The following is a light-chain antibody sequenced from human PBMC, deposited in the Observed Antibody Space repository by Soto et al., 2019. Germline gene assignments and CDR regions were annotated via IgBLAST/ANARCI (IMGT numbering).Light chain of an antibody. CDR1: QSVSSN. J-gene: IGKJ1*01. Sequence: EIVMTQSPATLSVSPGERATLSCRASQSVSSNLAWYQQKPGQAPRLLIYGASTRATGIPARFSGSGSGTEFTLTISSLEPEDFAVYYCQQRSDFWTFGQGTKVDIK. V-gene: IGKV3-15*01. CDR3: QQRSDFWT. CDR2: GAS.